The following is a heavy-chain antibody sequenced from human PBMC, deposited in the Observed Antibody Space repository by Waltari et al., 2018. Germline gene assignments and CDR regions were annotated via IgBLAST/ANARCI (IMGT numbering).Heavy chain of an antibody. D-gene: IGHD6-25*01. V-gene: IGHV3-7*01. Sequence: EVQLVESGGALVQPGGSLRLSCAASGFTFSGYWMSWVRQAPGKGLEWVANIKEDGGEKYYVDSVKGRFTISRDNAKNSLYLQMNSLRVEDTAVYFCASVQRRWSMDVWGQGTTVTVSS. CDR3: ASVQRRWSMDV. J-gene: IGHJ6*02. CDR1: GFTFSGYW. CDR2: IKEDGGEK.